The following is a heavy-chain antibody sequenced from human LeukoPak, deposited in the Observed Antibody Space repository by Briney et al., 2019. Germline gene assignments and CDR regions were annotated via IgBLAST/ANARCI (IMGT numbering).Heavy chain of an antibody. Sequence: PSETLSLTCTVSGGSISSGCYYWSWIRQHPGKGLEWIGYIYYSGSTYYNPSLKSRVTISVDTPKNQFSLKLSSVTAADTAVYYCARVRKDSSGYYSYYFDYWGQGTLVTVSS. CDR1: GGSISSGCYY. CDR2: IYYSGST. CDR3: ARVRKDSSGYYSYYFDY. V-gene: IGHV4-31*03. J-gene: IGHJ4*02. D-gene: IGHD3-22*01.